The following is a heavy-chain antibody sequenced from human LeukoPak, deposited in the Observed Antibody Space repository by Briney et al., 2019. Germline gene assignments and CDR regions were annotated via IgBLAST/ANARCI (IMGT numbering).Heavy chain of an antibody. J-gene: IGHJ4*02. Sequence: SGGSLRLSCAASGFTFSDYYMNWVRQAPGKGLQWVSYISSSSDTIYYADSLKGRFTISRDNAKNSLYLQMNSLRAEDTAVYYCARDQNYYGSGSLDYWGQGTLVTVSS. CDR1: GFTFSDYY. CDR3: ARDQNYYGSGSLDY. D-gene: IGHD3-10*01. CDR2: ISSSSDTI. V-gene: IGHV3-48*01.